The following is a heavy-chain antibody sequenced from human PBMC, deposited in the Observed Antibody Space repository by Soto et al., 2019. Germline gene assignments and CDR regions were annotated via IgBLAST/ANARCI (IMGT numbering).Heavy chain of an antibody. CDR3: ARWWFGEFFDY. Sequence: QVQLQESGPGLVKPSQTLSLTCTVSGCSISSGDYYWGWIRQPPGKGLEWIGFIYYSGSTNYNPSLKSRVTISVDTSKNQFSLKLSSVTAADTAVYYCARWWFGEFFDYWGQGTLVTVSS. CDR2: IYYSGST. J-gene: IGHJ4*02. CDR1: GCSISSGDYY. D-gene: IGHD3-10*01. V-gene: IGHV4-30-4*01.